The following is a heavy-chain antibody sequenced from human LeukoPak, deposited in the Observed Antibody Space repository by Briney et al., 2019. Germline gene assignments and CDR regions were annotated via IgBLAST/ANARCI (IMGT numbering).Heavy chain of an antibody. D-gene: IGHD2-15*01. V-gene: IGHV4-39*01. CDR2: ISYSGNT. Sequence: SETLSLTCAVSGGSIISSDYHWGWVRQPPGKGLEWIGTISYSGNTDYNPSLRSRVTISVDTSNNQFSLRLGSVTAADTAVYHCARHCCSGPAKRVFDIWGQGTMVTVSS. CDR3: ARHCCSGPAKRVFDI. CDR1: GGSIISSDYH. J-gene: IGHJ3*02.